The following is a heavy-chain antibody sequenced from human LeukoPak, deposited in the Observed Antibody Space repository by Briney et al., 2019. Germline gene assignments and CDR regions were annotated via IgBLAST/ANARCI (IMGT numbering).Heavy chain of an antibody. D-gene: IGHD2-21*02. CDR3: ARDPRHIVVVTARDAFDI. CDR1: GYTFISNS. J-gene: IGHJ3*02. CDR2: IKGANGET. V-gene: IGHV1-3*01. Sequence: ASVKVSCKASGYTFISNSMHWVRQAPGQSLEWMGWIKGANGETRYSQKFQGRVTITRDTSASTSYLELSSLRSEDTAVYYCARDPRHIVVVTARDAFDIWGQGTMVTVSS.